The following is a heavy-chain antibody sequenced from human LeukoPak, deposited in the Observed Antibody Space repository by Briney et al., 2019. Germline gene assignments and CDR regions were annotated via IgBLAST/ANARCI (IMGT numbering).Heavy chain of an antibody. D-gene: IGHD5-12*01. J-gene: IGHJ4*02. CDR3: AKDLNPFYMVASDY. CDR2: ISYDGSNK. V-gene: IGHV3-30*18. CDR1: GFTFSSYG. Sequence: QTGGSLRLSCAAAGFTFSSYGMHWVRQAPGKGLGWVAVISYDGSNKYYADSVKGRFTISRDNSKNTLYLQMNSLRAEDTAVYYYAKDLNPFYMVASDYWGQGTLVTVSS.